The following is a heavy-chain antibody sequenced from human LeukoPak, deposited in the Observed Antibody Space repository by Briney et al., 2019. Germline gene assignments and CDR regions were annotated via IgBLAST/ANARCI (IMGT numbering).Heavy chain of an antibody. D-gene: IGHD3-22*01. CDR3: AGGHSSGSYFNAYHL. CDR2: VYSGGST. V-gene: IGHV3-53*01. Sequence: PGGSLRLSCGASEFTVSSNSMSWVRQAPGEGLEWVSGVYSGGSTFYADSVKGRFIISRDSSKNTLYLQMNTLRAEDTAVYYCAGGHSSGSYFNAYHLWGQGAMVTVSS. J-gene: IGHJ3*01. CDR1: EFTVSSNS.